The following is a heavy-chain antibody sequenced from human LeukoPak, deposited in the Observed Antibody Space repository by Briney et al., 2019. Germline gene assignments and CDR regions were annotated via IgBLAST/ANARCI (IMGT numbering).Heavy chain of an antibody. D-gene: IGHD3-10*01. CDR2: ISISSTTI. Sequence: GGFLRLSCAASGFTFSSYAMHWVRQAPGKGLEWVSYISISSTTIYYADSVQGRFTISRDNAKNSLYLQMNSLRDEDTAVYYCARDQGMVNDAFDIWGQGTLVTVSS. J-gene: IGHJ3*02. CDR3: ARDQGMVNDAFDI. V-gene: IGHV3-48*02. CDR1: GFTFSSYA.